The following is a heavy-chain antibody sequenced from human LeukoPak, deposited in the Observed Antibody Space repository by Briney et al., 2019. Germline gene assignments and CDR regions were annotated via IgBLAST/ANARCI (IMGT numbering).Heavy chain of an antibody. V-gene: IGHV1-69*13. CDR3: AREPVGGYDLPAFDY. D-gene: IGHD5-12*01. J-gene: IGHJ4*02. CDR1: GGTFSSYA. Sequence: SVKVSCKASGGTFSSYAISWVRQAPGQGLEWMGGIIPIFGTANYAQKFQGRVTITADESTSTAYMELSSLRSEDTAVYYCAREPVGGYDLPAFDYWGQGTLVTVSS. CDR2: IIPIFGTA.